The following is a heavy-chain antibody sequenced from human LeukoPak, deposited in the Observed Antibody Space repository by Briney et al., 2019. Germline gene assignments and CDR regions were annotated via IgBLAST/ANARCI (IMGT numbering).Heavy chain of an antibody. CDR3: ARLLQSTASSGMDY. Sequence: PGGSLRLSCAASGFTFSNYWMSWVRQAPGKGLEWVANIKQDASEIYYVGSVKGRFIISRDNAKNSLFLQMNSLRAEDTAVYYCARLLQSTASSGMDYWGQGTLVTVSS. D-gene: IGHD2/OR15-2a*01. V-gene: IGHV3-7*03. CDR2: IKQDASEI. CDR1: GFTFSNYW. J-gene: IGHJ4*02.